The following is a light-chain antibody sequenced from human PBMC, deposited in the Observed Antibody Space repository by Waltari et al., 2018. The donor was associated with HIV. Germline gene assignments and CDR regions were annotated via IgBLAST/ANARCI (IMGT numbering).Light chain of an antibody. J-gene: IGLJ1*01. CDR1: SEHSTYT. Sequence: LPVLTQPPSASALLGASIKLTCTLSSEHSTYTIEWYQQRPGRSPQYIMKVKSDGSHISGYGIADRYVVSSSATDRYLSISNHQSDDEAEYHCGESHTIDGQVGYVFGTGTKVTVL. CDR2: VKSDGSH. V-gene: IGLV4-3*01. CDR3: GESHTIDGQVGYV.